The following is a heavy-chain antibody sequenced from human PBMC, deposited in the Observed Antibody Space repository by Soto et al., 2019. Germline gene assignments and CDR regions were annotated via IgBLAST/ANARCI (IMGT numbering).Heavy chain of an antibody. Sequence: QVQLVQSGAEVKKPGSSVRVSCRTSGGTFKNYGFSWVRQAPGQGLEWVGGIIPMFGVANYGQIFQGRLTMTADEATSTASMDLRSLKSEATAVYYCVGAVGGTGFHLRGQGTQVTVSS. J-gene: IGHJ5*02. CDR3: VGAVGGTGFHL. CDR2: IIPMFGVA. V-gene: IGHV1-69*12. D-gene: IGHD1-26*01. CDR1: GGTFKNYG.